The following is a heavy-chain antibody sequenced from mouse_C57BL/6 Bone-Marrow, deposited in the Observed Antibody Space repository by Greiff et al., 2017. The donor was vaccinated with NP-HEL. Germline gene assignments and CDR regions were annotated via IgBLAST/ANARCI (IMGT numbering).Heavy chain of an antibody. Sequence: EVQLQESGPGLAKPSQTLSLSCSVSGYSFTSYYWNWIRKFPGNKLEYMGYISYSGSSYYYPSLISRISITSDTSKNQYYLQLNSVTTEDTATYYCARGGLCRRGFYAMDYWGQGTSVTVSS. CDR1: GYSFTSYY. D-gene: IGHD1-1*02. CDR2: ISYSGSS. J-gene: IGHJ4*01. CDR3: ARGGLCRRGFYAMDY. V-gene: IGHV3-8*01.